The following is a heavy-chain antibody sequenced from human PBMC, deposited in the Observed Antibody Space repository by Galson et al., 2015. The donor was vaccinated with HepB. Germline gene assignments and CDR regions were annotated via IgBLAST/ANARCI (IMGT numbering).Heavy chain of an antibody. J-gene: IGHJ4*02. V-gene: IGHV3-23*01. CDR2: VSASGGGA. D-gene: IGHD3-3*01. Sequence: SLRLSCAASGFTFSSYAMHWVRQAPGKGLEWVSSVSASGGGAYYADSAKGRFAVSRDNSKNTLYLQMNSLRAEDTAVYYCAKPPWTVFGVVSRKSYYFDHWGRGTLVTVSS. CDR1: GFTFSSYA. CDR3: AKPPWTVFGVVSRKSYYFDH.